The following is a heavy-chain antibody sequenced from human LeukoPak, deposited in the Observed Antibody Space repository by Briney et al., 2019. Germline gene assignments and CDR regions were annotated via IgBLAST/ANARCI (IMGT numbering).Heavy chain of an antibody. V-gene: IGHV1-2*06. CDR3: AREVGYSTSWYGRFDP. Sequence: ASVKVSCKASGYTFTGYYLHWVRQAPGQGLEWVGRINHNTGVSDYAQKFQGRVTMTRDTSINTAYMELNRLRSDDTAVFYCAREVGYSTSWYGRFDPWGQGTLVTVSS. J-gene: IGHJ5*02. CDR2: INHNTGVS. D-gene: IGHD2-2*01. CDR1: GYTFTGYY.